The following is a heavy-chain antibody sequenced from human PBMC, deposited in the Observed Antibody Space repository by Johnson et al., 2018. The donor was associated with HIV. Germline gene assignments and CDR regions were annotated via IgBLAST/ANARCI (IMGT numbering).Heavy chain of an antibody. V-gene: IGHV3-13*01. Sequence: MLLVESGGGVVQPGGSLRLSCAASGFTFSSYDMHWVRQATGKGLEWVSAIGTAGDTYYPGSVKGRFTISRENAKNSLYLQMNSLRAGDTAVYYCSRGERFGGTPEAFDIWGQGTMVTFSS. J-gene: IGHJ3*02. D-gene: IGHD1-26*01. CDR3: SRGERFGGTPEAFDI. CDR1: GFTFSSYD. CDR2: IGTAGDT.